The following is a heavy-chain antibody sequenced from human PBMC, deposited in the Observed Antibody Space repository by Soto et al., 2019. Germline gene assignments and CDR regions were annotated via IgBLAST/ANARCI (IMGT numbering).Heavy chain of an antibody. D-gene: IGHD6-13*01. Sequence: SETLSLTCAVSGASISNTDWWTWVRQPPGKGLEWIGETYHSGTTNCDPSLKSRVTISLDKSKSQFSLKLTSMTAADTAVYYCAIPGAGDFDYWGRGTLVTVSS. CDR2: TYHSGTT. V-gene: IGHV4-4*02. CDR3: AIPGAGDFDY. J-gene: IGHJ4*01. CDR1: GASISNTDW.